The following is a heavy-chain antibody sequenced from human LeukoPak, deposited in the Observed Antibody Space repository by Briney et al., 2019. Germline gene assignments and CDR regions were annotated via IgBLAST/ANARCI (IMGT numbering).Heavy chain of an antibody. J-gene: IGHJ3*02. D-gene: IGHD3-10*01. CDR2: MSYDGTNK. V-gene: IGHV3-30*18. CDR3: AKDFGELLYGDTFDI. CDR1: GFIFSSYG. Sequence: PGGSLRLSCAASGFIFSSYGMHWVRQAPGKGLEWVAVMSYDGTNKYYADSVKGRFTISRDNSKNTLYLQMNSLRAEDTAVYYCAKDFGELLYGDTFDIWGQGTMVAVPS.